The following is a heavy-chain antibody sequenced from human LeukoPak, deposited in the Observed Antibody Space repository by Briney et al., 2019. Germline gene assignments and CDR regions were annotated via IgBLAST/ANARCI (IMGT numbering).Heavy chain of an antibody. CDR3: ASDETAAAGIFDY. CDR1: GGSISSYY. J-gene: IGHJ4*02. CDR2: IYYSGST. V-gene: IGHV4-59*12. Sequence: SETLSLTCTVSGGSISSYYWSWIRQPPGKGLEWIGYIYYSGSTNYNPSLKSRVTISVDTSKNQFSLKLSSVTAADTAVYYCASDETAAAGIFDYWGQGTLVTVSS. D-gene: IGHD6-13*01.